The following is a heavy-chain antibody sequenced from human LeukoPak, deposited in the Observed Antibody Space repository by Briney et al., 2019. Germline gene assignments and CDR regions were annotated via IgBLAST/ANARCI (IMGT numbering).Heavy chain of an antibody. D-gene: IGHD6-13*01. Sequence: SVKVSCKASGYTFTSYGISWVRQAPGQGLEWMGGIIPIFGTANYAQKFQGRVTITTDESTSTAYMELSSLRSEDTAVYYCALIADKGGPIFDYWGQGTLVTVSS. CDR3: ALIADKGGPIFDY. J-gene: IGHJ4*02. CDR1: GYTFTSYG. V-gene: IGHV1-69*05. CDR2: IIPIFGTA.